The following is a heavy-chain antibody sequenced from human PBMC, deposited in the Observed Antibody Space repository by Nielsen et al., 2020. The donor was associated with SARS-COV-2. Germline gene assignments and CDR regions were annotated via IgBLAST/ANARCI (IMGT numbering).Heavy chain of an antibody. J-gene: IGHJ4*02. D-gene: IGHD7-27*01. CDR3: ARDCSCGLGSSPSYYFDY. Sequence: SETLSLTCTVSGGSISSGSYYWSWIRQPAGKGLEWIGRIYTSGSTNYNPSLKSRVTISVDTSKNQFSLELRSVTAADTAVYYCARDCSCGLGSSPSYYFDYWGQGTLATVSS. CDR2: IYTSGST. V-gene: IGHV4-61*02. CDR1: GGSISSGSYY.